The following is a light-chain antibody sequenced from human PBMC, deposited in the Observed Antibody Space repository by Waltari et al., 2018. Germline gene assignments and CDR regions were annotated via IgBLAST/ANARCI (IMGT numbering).Light chain of an antibody. CDR1: SSAVCGYNY. V-gene: IGLV2-14*01. J-gene: IGLJ2*01. Sequence: QSALTQPASVSGSPGQSIPISCTGTSSAVCGYNYLSWYQQHPGKAPKLMIYDVSKRPSGVSNRFSGSKSGNTASLTISGLQAEDEADYYCSSYTSSSTLFGGGTKLTVL. CDR3: SSYTSSSTL. CDR2: DVS.